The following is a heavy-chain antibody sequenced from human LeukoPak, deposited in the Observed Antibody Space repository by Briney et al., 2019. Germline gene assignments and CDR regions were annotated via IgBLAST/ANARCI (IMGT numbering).Heavy chain of an antibody. CDR1: GYTFTSYG. J-gene: IGHJ4*02. D-gene: IGHD2-2*01. CDR2: INPYSGGT. V-gene: IGHV1-2*02. Sequence: GASVKVSCKASGYTFTSYGISWVRQAPGQGLEWMGWINPYSGGTNYAQKFQGRVTMTRDTSISTAYMELSRLRSDDTAVYYCVRYRTKYCSSTSCPLDYWGQGTLVTVSS. CDR3: VRYRTKYCSSTSCPLDY.